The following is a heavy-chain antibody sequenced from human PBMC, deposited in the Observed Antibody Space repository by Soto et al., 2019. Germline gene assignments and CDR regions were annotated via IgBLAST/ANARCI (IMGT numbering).Heavy chain of an antibody. V-gene: IGHV3-23*01. CDR2: LISSGESP. CDR3: AKDLHGSGWSFDQ. CDR1: GFTFSTQA. J-gene: IGHJ4*02. Sequence: GGSLRLSCSVSGFTFSTQAMAWVRQAPGKGLEWVSALISSGESPDYADSVKGRFTISRDNSKNTLYLQMNSLRADDTAVYYCAKDLHGSGWSFDQWGQGTVVTVPS. D-gene: IGHD6-19*01.